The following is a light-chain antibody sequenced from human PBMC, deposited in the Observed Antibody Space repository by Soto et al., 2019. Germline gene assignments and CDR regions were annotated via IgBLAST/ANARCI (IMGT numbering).Light chain of an antibody. J-gene: IGKJ4*01. CDR3: QLYGSSVT. V-gene: IGKV3-20*01. Sequence: EIVLTQSPGTLSLSPGERATLSCRASQSVSSSYLAWYQQKPGQAPRLLFFDASCRATGIPDRFSNSGSGTDFTLTISGLAPEDFAVYYCQLYGSSVTFGGGTKVEIK. CDR2: DAS. CDR1: QSVSSSY.